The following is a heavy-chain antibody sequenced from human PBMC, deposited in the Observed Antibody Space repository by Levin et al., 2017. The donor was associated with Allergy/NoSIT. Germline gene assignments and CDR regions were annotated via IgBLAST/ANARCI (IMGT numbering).Heavy chain of an antibody. D-gene: IGHD2-15*01. Sequence: GESLKISCAASGFTFSSYSMNWVRQAPGKGLEWVSYISSSSSTIYYADSVKGRFTISRDNAKNSLYLQMNSLRDEDTAVYYCARDLRGCSGGSCYSHAFDSWGQGTMVTVSS. CDR1: GFTFSSYS. V-gene: IGHV3-48*02. J-gene: IGHJ3*02. CDR2: ISSSSSTI. CDR3: ARDLRGCSGGSCYSHAFDS.